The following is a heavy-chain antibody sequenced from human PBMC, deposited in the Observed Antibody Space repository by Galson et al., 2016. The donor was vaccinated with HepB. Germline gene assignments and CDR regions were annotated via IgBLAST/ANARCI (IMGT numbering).Heavy chain of an antibody. V-gene: IGHV3-64*01. CDR2: ISSNVGNI. D-gene: IGHD6-19*01. Sequence: SLRLSCAASGFTFSSYGMHWVRQAPGKGLEYVSAISSNVGNIYYANSVKGRFTISRDNSKNTLYLQMGSLRAEDMAVYYCARDRSSGSYGFGWFDPWGQGTLVTVSS. CDR3: ARDRSSGSYGFGWFDP. CDR1: GFTFSSYG. J-gene: IGHJ5*02.